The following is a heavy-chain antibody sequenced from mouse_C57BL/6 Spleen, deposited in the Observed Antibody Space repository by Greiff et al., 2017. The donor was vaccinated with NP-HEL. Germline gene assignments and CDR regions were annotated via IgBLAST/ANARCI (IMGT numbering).Heavy chain of an antibody. Sequence: VQLQQPGAELVKPGASVKLSCKASGYTFTSYWMHWVKQRPGQGLEWIGMIHPNSGSTNYNEKFKSKATLTVDKSSSTAYMQLSSLTSEDSAVYYCAREGDGSSYDYWGQGTTLTVSS. V-gene: IGHV1-64*01. CDR2: IHPNSGST. D-gene: IGHD1-1*01. CDR1: GYTFTSYW. CDR3: AREGDGSSYDY. J-gene: IGHJ2*01.